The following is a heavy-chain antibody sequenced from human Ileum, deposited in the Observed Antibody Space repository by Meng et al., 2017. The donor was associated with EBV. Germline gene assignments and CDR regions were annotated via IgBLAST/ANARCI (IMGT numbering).Heavy chain of an antibody. Sequence: QLQLQERGPGLVKPSETLSLTCTVSGGSISNNAYYWGWIRQPPGKGLEWIGTIYDGGNTYYHPSLKSRLTISVDTSRNQFSLKLSSVTAADTAVYYCATQNWNYEAGHWGQGTLVTVSS. CDR3: ATQNWNYEAGH. CDR1: GGSISNNAYY. V-gene: IGHV4-39*01. CDR2: IYDGGNT. D-gene: IGHD1-7*01. J-gene: IGHJ4*02.